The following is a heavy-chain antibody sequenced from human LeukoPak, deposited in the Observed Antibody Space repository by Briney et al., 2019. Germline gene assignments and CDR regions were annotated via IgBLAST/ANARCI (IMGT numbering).Heavy chain of an antibody. CDR3: AAERDSLPLYRDV. D-gene: IGHD3/OR15-3a*01. V-gene: IGHV4-61*10. CDR2: VQNRGST. J-gene: IGHJ6*04. Sequence: SESLSLTSAVPLASVTNRSYYSSWVRLPAGKGLEWIGCVQNRGSTSYSPSLQSRVSISVDTSKNQCSLKLTSVTVADTAVYYCAAERDSLPLYRDVWGKGTTVTVSS. CDR1: LASVTNRSYY.